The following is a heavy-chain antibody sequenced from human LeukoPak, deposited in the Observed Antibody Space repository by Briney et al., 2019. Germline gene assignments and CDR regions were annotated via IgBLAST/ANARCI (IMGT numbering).Heavy chain of an antibody. J-gene: IGHJ4*02. CDR3: ARQRVTMVRGVIMRDYYFDY. CDR1: GGSITIGSYY. Sequence: SQTLSLTCTVSGGSITIGSYYWSWIRQPAGKGLEWIGHFYTSGSTNYNPSLKSRVTISVDTSKNQFSLQLNSVTPEDTAVYYCARQRVTMVRGVIMRDYYFDYWGQGTLVTVSS. V-gene: IGHV4-61*09. D-gene: IGHD3-10*01. CDR2: FYTSGST.